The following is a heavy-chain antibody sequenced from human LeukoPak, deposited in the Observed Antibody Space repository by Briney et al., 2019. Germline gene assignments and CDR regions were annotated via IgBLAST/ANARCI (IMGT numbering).Heavy chain of an antibody. CDR3: VRDRVRTPYYYDSSGYEKLDY. CDR2: IYSRGST. Sequence: PSETLSLTCIVSGGSISSSNYYWGWIRQSPGKGLEWIGSIYSRGSTYYNPSLKSRVTISVDTSKNQFSLKLSSVTAADTAVYYCVRDRVRTPYYYDSSGYEKLDYWGQGTLVTVSS. J-gene: IGHJ4*02. D-gene: IGHD3-22*01. V-gene: IGHV4-39*07. CDR1: GGSISSSNYY.